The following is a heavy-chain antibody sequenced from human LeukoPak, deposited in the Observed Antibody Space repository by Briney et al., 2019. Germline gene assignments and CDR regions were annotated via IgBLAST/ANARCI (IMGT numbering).Heavy chain of an antibody. CDR1: GYSMSSGYY. D-gene: IGHD4-17*01. CDR2: INHSGST. J-gene: IGHJ4*02. V-gene: IGHV4-38-2*02. CDR3: ARAGTNLGDYDY. Sequence: PSETLSLTCSVSGYSMSSGYYWSWIRQPPGKGLEWIGEINHSGSTNYNPSLKSRVTISVDTSKNQFSLKLSSVTAADTAVYYCARAGTNLGDYDYWGQGTLVTVSS.